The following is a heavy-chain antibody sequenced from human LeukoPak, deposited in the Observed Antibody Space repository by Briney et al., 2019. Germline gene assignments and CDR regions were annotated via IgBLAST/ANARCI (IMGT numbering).Heavy chain of an antibody. D-gene: IGHD2-2*01. CDR2: INPSGGSA. CDR1: GYTFTSYY. Sequence: ASVKVSCKASGYTFTSYYMHWVRQAPGQGLEWMGIINPSGGSASYAQKFQGRVTMTRDTSTSTVYMELSSLRSEDTAVYYCARGRRVVVRVPAAPNWFDPWGQGTLVTVSS. J-gene: IGHJ5*02. CDR3: ARGRRVVVRVPAAPNWFDP. V-gene: IGHV1-46*01.